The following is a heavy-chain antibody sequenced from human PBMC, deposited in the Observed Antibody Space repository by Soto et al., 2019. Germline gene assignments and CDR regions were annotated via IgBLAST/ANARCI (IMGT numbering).Heavy chain of an antibody. Sequence: QVQLVQSGAEVKKPGASVKVSCKASGYTFTSYGISWVRQAPGQGLEWMGWISAYNGNTNYAQKLQGRVTMTTDTSTSTAHMELRSPRSDDTAVLYCARESSSSCHDDWGQGTLVTVSS. CDR1: GYTFTSYG. J-gene: IGHJ4*02. CDR2: ISAYNGNT. D-gene: IGHD6-13*01. CDR3: ARESSSSCHDD. V-gene: IGHV1-18*01.